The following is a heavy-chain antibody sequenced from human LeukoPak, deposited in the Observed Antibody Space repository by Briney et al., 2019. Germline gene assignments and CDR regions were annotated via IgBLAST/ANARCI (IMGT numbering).Heavy chain of an antibody. Sequence: SETLSLTCAVYGGSFSGYYWSWIRQPPGKGLEWIGEINHSGSTNYNPSLKSRVTISVDTSKNQFSLKLSSVTAADTAVYYCARASRGFGELLGMWFDPWGQGTLVAVSS. V-gene: IGHV4-34*01. D-gene: IGHD3-10*01. CDR3: ARASRGFGELLGMWFDP. CDR2: INHSGST. CDR1: GGSFSGYY. J-gene: IGHJ5*02.